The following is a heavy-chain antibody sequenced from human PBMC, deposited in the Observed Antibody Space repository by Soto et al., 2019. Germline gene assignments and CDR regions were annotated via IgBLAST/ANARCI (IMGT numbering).Heavy chain of an antibody. D-gene: IGHD3-10*01. CDR1: GYTFTGYY. J-gene: IGHJ6*02. V-gene: IGHV1-2*04. Sequence: ASVKVSCKASGYTFTGYYMHWVRQAPGQGLGWMGWINPNSGGTNYAQKFQGWVTMTRDTSISTAYMELSRLRSDDTAVYYCAREGSYGSGSHGTDVWGQGTTVTVSS. CDR2: INPNSGGT. CDR3: AREGSYGSGSHGTDV.